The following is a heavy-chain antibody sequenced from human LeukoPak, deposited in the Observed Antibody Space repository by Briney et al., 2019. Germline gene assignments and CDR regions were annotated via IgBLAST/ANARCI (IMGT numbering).Heavy chain of an antibody. CDR2: ISDSGGST. CDR1: GFTFSSYA. D-gene: IGHD3-22*01. Sequence: GGSLRLSCAASGFTFSSYAMSWVRQAPGKGLEWGSAISDSGGSTYYADSVEGRFTISRDNSKNTLYLQMNGLRAEDTAVYYCAKANAYYYDSSGLGYDYWGQGTLVTVSS. J-gene: IGHJ4*02. V-gene: IGHV3-23*01. CDR3: AKANAYYYDSSGLGYDY.